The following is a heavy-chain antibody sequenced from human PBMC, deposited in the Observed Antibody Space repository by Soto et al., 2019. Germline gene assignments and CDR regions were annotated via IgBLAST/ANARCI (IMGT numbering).Heavy chain of an antibody. V-gene: IGHV4-39*01. D-gene: IGHD1-26*01. CDR2: IYYTGSV. J-gene: IGHJ4*02. CDR3: ARPSSGTYRFDS. Sequence: SETLSLTCTVYGGSLYNSDNFWSWIRQSSGKGLEWIGGIYYTGSVYYNPSLQSRVTLSVYTSKNQFSMKLNSVTTADTAVYYCARPSSGTYRFDSXGRG. CDR1: GGSLYNSDNF.